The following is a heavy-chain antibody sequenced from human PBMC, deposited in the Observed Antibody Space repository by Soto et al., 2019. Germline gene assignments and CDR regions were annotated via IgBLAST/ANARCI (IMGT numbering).Heavy chain of an antibody. CDR3: ARLWGIADHDS. V-gene: IGHV1-69*12. D-gene: IGHD2-21*01. Sequence: QVQLVQSGAEVKKPGSSVKVSCKSSGITFKTYSVSWVRQAPGHGLEWMGGVIPILGKPMYAQKFQDGFTITADESSQTVFIELTSLTSDDTAVYYCARLWGIADHDSWGQGTRVTVSS. CDR2: VIPILGKP. CDR1: GITFKTYS. J-gene: IGHJ5*01.